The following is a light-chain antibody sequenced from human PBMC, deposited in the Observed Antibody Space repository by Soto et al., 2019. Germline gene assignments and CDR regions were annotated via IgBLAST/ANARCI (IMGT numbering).Light chain of an antibody. CDR1: STDVGGYNY. CDR3: SSYISSSPYV. J-gene: IGLJ1*01. CDR2: EVS. Sequence: QSALTQPASVSGSPGQSITISCTGSSTDVGGYNYVSWYQQHPGKAPKVMIYEVSNRPSGVSNRFSGSKSGNTASLTISGLQAEDEADYYCSSYISSSPYVFGTGTKVTVL. V-gene: IGLV2-14*01.